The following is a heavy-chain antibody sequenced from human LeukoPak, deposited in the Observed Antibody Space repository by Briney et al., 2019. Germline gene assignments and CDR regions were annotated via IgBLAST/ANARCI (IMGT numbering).Heavy chain of an antibody. D-gene: IGHD1-26*01. CDR3: ASPSEVDYYYYMDV. CDR2: INWNGGST. Sequence: GGSLRLSCAASGFTFDDYGMSWVRQAPGKGLEWVSGINWNGGSTGYADSVKGRFTISRDNAKNSLYLQMNSLRAEDTALYYCASPSEVDYYYYMDVWGKGTTVTVSS. CDR1: GFTFDDYG. J-gene: IGHJ6*03. V-gene: IGHV3-20*04.